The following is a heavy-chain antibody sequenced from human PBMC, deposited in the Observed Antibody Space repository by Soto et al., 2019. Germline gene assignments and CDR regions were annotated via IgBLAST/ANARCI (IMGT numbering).Heavy chain of an antibody. J-gene: IGHJ4*02. CDR2: IYYSGST. V-gene: IGHV4-31*03. D-gene: IGHD6-13*01. CDR3: ARECSSWSFDY. Sequence: QVQLQESGPGLVKPSQTLSLTCTVSGGSISSGGYYWSWIRQHPGKGLEWIGYIYYSGSTNYNPSLKSRVTLSVDTSKNQFSLKLSSVTAADTAVYYCARECSSWSFDYWGQGTLVTVSS. CDR1: GGSISSGGYY.